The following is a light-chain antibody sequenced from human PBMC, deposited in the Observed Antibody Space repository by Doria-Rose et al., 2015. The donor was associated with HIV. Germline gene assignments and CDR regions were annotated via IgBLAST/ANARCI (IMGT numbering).Light chain of an antibody. CDR3: QQYYDTPS. CDR2: WAS. CDR1: QSLLYTSKNY. J-gene: IGKJ3*01. Sequence: DIRVTQSPESLGMSLGERATLNCKSNQSLLYTSKNYLAWYQQKPGQPPKLLIYWASTRQSGVPARFSGSGSGTDFTLTISSLEAEDVAVYYCQQYYDTPSFGPGTTVDTK. V-gene: IGKV4-1*01.